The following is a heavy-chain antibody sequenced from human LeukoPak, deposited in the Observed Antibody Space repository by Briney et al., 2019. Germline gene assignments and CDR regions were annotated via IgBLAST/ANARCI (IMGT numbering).Heavy chain of an antibody. V-gene: IGHV4-38-2*02. Sequence: SETLSLTCTVSGYSISSGYYWGWIRQPPGKGLKWIGSISHSGSTYYNPSLKSRVTISVDTCKNQFSLKLSSLTAADTAVYYCARLRRSRLAEFDYWGQGTLVTVSS. CDR1: GYSISSGYY. D-gene: IGHD3-3*02. CDR2: ISHSGST. CDR3: ARLRRSRLAEFDY. J-gene: IGHJ4*02.